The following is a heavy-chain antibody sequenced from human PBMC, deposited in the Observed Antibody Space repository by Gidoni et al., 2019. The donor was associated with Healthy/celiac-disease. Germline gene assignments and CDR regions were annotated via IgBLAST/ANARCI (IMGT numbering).Heavy chain of an antibody. CDR1: GFTFSDHY. Sequence: QVQLVASGGGLVKPGGSLRVSCAPAGFTFSDHYMSWIRQAPGKRLEWVSYSSSSGSTIYYADSVKGRFTISRDNAKNSLYLQMNSLRAEDTAVYYCASGRSPFDYWGQGTLVTVSS. D-gene: IGHD3-10*01. J-gene: IGHJ4*02. CDR3: ASGRSPFDY. V-gene: IGHV3-11*01. CDR2: SSSSGSTI.